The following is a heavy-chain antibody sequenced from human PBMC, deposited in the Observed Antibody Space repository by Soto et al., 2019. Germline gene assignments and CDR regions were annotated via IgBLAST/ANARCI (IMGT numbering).Heavy chain of an antibody. D-gene: IGHD7-27*01. CDR2: IYYTGST. Sequence: PSETLSLTCTVSSGSISTYYWSWIRQPPGKGLEWIGYIYYTGSTNYNPSLKTRVAISMDTSKNQFSLNLSSVTAADTAVYYCAGAPNWDLFAFRALGTL. CDR1: SGSISTYY. CDR3: AGAPNWDLFAF. V-gene: IGHV4-59*01. J-gene: IGHJ4*02.